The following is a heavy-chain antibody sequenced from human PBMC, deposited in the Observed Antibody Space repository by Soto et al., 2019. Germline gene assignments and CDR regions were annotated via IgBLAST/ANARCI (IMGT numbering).Heavy chain of an antibody. V-gene: IGHV3-30*18. CDR3: AKDRAYYYGSGSYYINYYYYGMDV. CDR1: GFTFSSYG. J-gene: IGHJ6*02. D-gene: IGHD3-10*01. CDR2: ISYDGSNK. Sequence: RLSCSASGFTFSSYGMHWVRQAPGKGLEWVAVISYDGSNKYYADSVKGRFTISRDNSKNTLYLQMNSLRAEDTAVYYCAKDRAYYYGSGSYYINYYYYGMDVWGQGTTVTVSS.